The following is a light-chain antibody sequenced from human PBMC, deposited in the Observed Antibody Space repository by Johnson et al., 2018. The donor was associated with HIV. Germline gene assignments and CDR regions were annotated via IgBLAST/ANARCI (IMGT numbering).Light chain of an antibody. CDR3: GTWDSSLRGGV. Sequence: QSVLTQPPSVSAAPGQKVTISCSGSSSNIGNNYVSWYQQLPGTAPKLLIYENNKRPSGIPDRFSGSKSGTSATLGINGLQTGDEADYYCGTWDSSLRGGVFGTGTKVTVL. CDR2: ENN. CDR1: SSNIGNNY. J-gene: IGLJ1*01. V-gene: IGLV1-51*02.